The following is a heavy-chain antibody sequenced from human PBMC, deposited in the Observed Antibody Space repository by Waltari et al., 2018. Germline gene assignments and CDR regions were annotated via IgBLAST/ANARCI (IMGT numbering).Heavy chain of an antibody. CDR1: GGSISSSSYY. D-gene: IGHD6-6*01. J-gene: IGHJ6*03. CDR3: ARAGQLVGWGYYYYMDV. V-gene: IGHV4-39*07. Sequence: QLQLQESGPGLVKPSETLSLTCTVSGGSISSSSYYWGWIRQPPGKGLEWIGSIYYSGSTYYNPSLKSRVTISVDTSKNQFSLKLSSVTAADTAVYYCARAGQLVGWGYYYYMDVWGKGTTVTISS. CDR2: IYYSGST.